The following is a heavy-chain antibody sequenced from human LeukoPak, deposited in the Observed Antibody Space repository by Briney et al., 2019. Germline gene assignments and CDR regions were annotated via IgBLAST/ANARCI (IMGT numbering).Heavy chain of an antibody. Sequence: SETLSLTCTVSGGSISSSAYYWGWIRQPPGKGLEWIASIFHSGSTNYNPSLKSRVTISVDTSKNQFSLKLSSVTAADTAVYYCARDRNWNYEYWGQGTLVTVSS. D-gene: IGHD1-7*01. CDR1: GGSISSSAYY. CDR2: IFHSGST. CDR3: ARDRNWNYEY. J-gene: IGHJ4*02. V-gene: IGHV4-39*07.